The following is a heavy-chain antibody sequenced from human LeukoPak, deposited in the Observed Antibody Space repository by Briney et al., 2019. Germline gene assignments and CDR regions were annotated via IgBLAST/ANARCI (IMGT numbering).Heavy chain of an antibody. V-gene: IGHV1-2*02. CDR1: GYTFTGYY. D-gene: IGHD4-17*01. CDR3: ARDSGDRFDY. CDR2: INPNSGGT. J-gene: IGHJ4*02. Sequence: GASVKVSCXASGYTFTGYYMHWVRQAPGQGLAWMGWINPNSGGTNYAQKFQGRVTMTRDTSISTAYTELSRLRSDDSAVYYCARDSGDRFDYWGQGTLVTVSS.